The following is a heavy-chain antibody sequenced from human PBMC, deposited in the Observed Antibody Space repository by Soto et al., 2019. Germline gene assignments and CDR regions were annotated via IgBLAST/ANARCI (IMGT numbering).Heavy chain of an antibody. D-gene: IGHD2-8*01. J-gene: IGHJ4*02. Sequence: PGGSLRLSCVVSGHNFRRHDMNWVRQPPGKGLASVSNINFAGTSTSYADAVKGRFAISRDTSQNTVSLEMNHLGPEDTAIYYCAVDPNYEWGYSWGPATLVTVSS. CDR1: GHNFRRHD. CDR3: AVDPNYEWGYS. V-gene: IGHV3-23*01. CDR2: INFAGTST.